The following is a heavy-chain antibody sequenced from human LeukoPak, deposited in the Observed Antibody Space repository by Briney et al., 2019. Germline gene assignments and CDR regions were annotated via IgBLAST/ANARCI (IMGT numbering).Heavy chain of an antibody. CDR2: IKSKTDGGTT. Sequence: GGSLRLSCAASGFTFNNDWMSWVRQAPGKGLEWVGLIKSKTDGGTTDYAAPVKGRFTISRDDSKNTLYLQMNSLKTEDTAVYFCSRQQLVFDYWGQGTLVTVSS. V-gene: IGHV3-15*01. D-gene: IGHD6-13*01. J-gene: IGHJ4*02. CDR3: SRQQLVFDY. CDR1: GFTFNNDW.